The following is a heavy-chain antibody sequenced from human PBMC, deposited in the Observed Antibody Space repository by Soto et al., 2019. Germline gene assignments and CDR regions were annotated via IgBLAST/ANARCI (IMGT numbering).Heavy chain of an antibody. CDR1: GFTFTNSW. J-gene: IGHJ4*02. CDR3: AKGAGATAGIMDY. V-gene: IGHV3-7*01. CDR2: IKKDGSEK. D-gene: IGHD6-13*01. Sequence: EVQLVESGGGLVQPGGSVRLSCAASGFTFTNSWMNWVRQAPGKGLEWVANIKKDGSEKYYVDSVKGRFTISRDNPTNSLFLQMNSLRAEDTAVYYCAKGAGATAGIMDYWGQGSLVTVSS.